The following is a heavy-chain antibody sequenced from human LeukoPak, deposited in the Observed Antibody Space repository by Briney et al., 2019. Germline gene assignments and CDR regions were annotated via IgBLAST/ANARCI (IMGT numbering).Heavy chain of an antibody. V-gene: IGHV4-59*08. CDR3: ARCLRYNWNDDRFDP. CDR2: IYYSGST. CDR1: GGSISSYY. J-gene: IGHJ5*02. D-gene: IGHD1-20*01. Sequence: PSETLSLTCTVSGGSISSYYWSWLRQPPEKGLEWIGYIYYSGSTNYNPSLKSRVTISVDTSKNQFSLKLSSVTAADTAVYYCARCLRYNWNDDRFDPWGQGTLVTVSS.